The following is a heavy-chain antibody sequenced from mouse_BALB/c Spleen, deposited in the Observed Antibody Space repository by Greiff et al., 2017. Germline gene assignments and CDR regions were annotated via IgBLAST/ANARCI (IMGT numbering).Heavy chain of an antibody. CDR2: IDTSDSYT. J-gene: IGHJ4*01. D-gene: IGHD4-1*01. Sequence: VQLQQPGAELVMPGASVKMSCKASGYTFTDYWMHWVKQRPGQGLEWIGAIDTSDSYTSYNQKFKGKATLTVDESSSTAYMQLSSLTSEDSAVYYCARRGTGTGSNYAMDYWGQGTSVTVSS. CDR3: ARRGTGTGSNYAMDY. CDR1: GYTFTDYW. V-gene: IGHV1-69*01.